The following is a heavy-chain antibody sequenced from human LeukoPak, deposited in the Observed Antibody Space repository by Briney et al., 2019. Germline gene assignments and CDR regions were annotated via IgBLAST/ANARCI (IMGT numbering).Heavy chain of an antibody. J-gene: IGHJ1*01. D-gene: IGHD5-12*01. CDR1: GYTFTGYY. V-gene: IGHV1-2*02. Sequence: ASVKVSCKASGYTFTGYYIHWVRQAPGQGLEWMGWINPNSGGTNYAQKFQGRVTVTRDTSISTAYMDVSSLRSDDTAVYYWARFATSGEHFQHWGQGTLVIVS. CDR3: ARFATSGEHFQH. CDR2: INPNSGGT.